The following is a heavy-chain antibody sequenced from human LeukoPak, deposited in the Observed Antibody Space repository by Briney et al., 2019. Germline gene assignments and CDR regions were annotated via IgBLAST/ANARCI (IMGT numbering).Heavy chain of an antibody. CDR1: GGSFSGYY. Sequence: SETLSLTCAVYGGSFSGYYWSWIRQPPGQGLEWIGEINHSGSTNYNPSLKSRVTISVDTSKNQFSLKLSSVTAADTAVYYCARKGPPRITIFGVAYPNWFDPWGQGTLVTVSS. V-gene: IGHV4-34*01. CDR2: INHSGST. CDR3: ARKGPPRITIFGVAYPNWFDP. D-gene: IGHD3-3*01. J-gene: IGHJ5*02.